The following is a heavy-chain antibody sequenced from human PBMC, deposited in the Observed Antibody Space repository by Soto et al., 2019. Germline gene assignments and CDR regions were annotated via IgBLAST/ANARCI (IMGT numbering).Heavy chain of an antibody. CDR1: GYTFTAYS. V-gene: IGHV1-2*02. Sequence: GXSVKVSCEASGYTFTAYSMHWVRQAPGQGLEWMGWFNPNSGDTIYPQRFQGRLTLTGDTSIATAYMEMYSLTSDDSAVYYCAREASAVISLDYWGQGTLVTVSS. D-gene: IGHD6-19*01. CDR3: AREASAVISLDY. CDR2: FNPNSGDT. J-gene: IGHJ4*02.